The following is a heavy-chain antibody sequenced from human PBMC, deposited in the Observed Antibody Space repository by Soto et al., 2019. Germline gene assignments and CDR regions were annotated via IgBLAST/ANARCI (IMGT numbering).Heavy chain of an antibody. D-gene: IGHD7-27*01. Sequence: GGSLRLSCAASGFTVSSYAMHWVRQAPGKGLEYVSAISSNGGSTYYADSVKGRFTISRDNAKNSLYLQMNSLRAEDAAVYYCARELGITSYYYGMDVWGQGTTVTVSS. V-gene: IGHV3-64*04. J-gene: IGHJ6*02. CDR3: ARELGITSYYYGMDV. CDR2: ISSNGGST. CDR1: GFTVSSYA.